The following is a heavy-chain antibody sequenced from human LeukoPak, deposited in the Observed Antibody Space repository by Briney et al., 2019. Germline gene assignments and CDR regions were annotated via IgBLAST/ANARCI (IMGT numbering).Heavy chain of an antibody. D-gene: IGHD5-24*01. J-gene: IGHJ6*02. V-gene: IGHV3-30-3*01. CDR3: ARDHRLQLLLQYYYYYYGMDV. CDR1: GFTFSSYA. Sequence: QPGGSLRLSCAASGFTFSSYAMHWVRQAPGKGLEWVAVISYDGSNKYYADSVKGRFTISRDNSKNTLYLQMNSLRAEDTAVYYCARDHRLQLLLQYYYYYYGMDVWGQGTTVTVSS. CDR2: ISYDGSNK.